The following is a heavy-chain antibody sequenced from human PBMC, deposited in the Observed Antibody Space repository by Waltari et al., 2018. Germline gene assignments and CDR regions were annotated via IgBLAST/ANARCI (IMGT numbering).Heavy chain of an antibody. CDR2: SSRSGSTI. CDR3: ARMYSSGWYSVIDY. CDR1: GFTFSDYY. V-gene: IGHV3-11*01. J-gene: IGHJ4*02. Sequence: QVQLVESGGGLVKPGGSLRLSCAASGFTFSDYYMGWIRQAPGKGLEWVSYSSRSGSTIYDADPVKGRFTISRDNAKNSLYLQMNSLRAEDTAVYYCARMYSSGWYSVIDYWGQGTLVTVSS. D-gene: IGHD6-19*01.